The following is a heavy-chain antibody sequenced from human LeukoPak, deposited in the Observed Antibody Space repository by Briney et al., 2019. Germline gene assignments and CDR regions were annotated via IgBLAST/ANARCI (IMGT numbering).Heavy chain of an antibody. CDR3: ARFSSGCSTSSCYLTY. J-gene: IGHJ4*02. Sequence: SETLSLTCSVPGGSLSSHYWSWIRQPPGKGLELIGHIHDTGSTFYNPSLRGRVTISLDTSNNQFSLKLTSMTAADTAVYYCARFSSGCSTSSCYLTYWGQGPLVTVS. CDR2: IHDTGST. CDR1: GGSLSSHY. V-gene: IGHV4-59*11. D-gene: IGHD2-2*01.